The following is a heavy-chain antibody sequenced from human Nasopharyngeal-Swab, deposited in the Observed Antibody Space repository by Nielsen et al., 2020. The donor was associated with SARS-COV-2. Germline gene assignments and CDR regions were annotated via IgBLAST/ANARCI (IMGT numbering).Heavy chain of an antibody. V-gene: IGHV3-53*01. D-gene: IGHD5-24*01. CDR1: GFTVSGNS. Sequence: GGPLSPPCPASGFTVSGNSLTWVRQAPGKGLEWVSVIYSAGQTNYADSVKGRFTISRDNSKNTLYLQMNSLRAEDTAVYYCARGVETIHHWGQGSLVTVSS. J-gene: IGHJ1*01. CDR3: ARGVETIHH. CDR2: IYSAGQT.